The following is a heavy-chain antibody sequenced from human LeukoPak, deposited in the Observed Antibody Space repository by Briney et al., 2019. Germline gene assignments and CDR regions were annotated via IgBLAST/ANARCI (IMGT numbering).Heavy chain of an antibody. CDR3: ARSPPIWNYVDYFDY. CDR1: AYTFTKYF. Sequence: GASVKVSCKASAYTFTKYFIHWVRQAPGQGLEWLGWIHPSSGVAKLPQRFQGRVTMARDTSITTAYMELSSLRSDDTAVYYCARSPPIWNYVDYFDYWGQGVLVSVSS. CDR2: IHPSSGVA. J-gene: IGHJ4*02. V-gene: IGHV1-2*02. D-gene: IGHD1-7*01.